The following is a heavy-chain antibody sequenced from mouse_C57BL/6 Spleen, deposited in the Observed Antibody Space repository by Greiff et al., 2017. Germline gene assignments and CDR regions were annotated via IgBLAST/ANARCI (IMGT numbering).Heavy chain of an antibody. V-gene: IGHV5-9*01. D-gene: IGHD1-3*01. CDR3: ARHGYIDAMDY. CDR1: GFTFSSYT. CDR2: ISGGGGNT. J-gene: IGHJ4*01. Sequence: EVQVVESGGGLVKPGGSLKLSCAASGFTFSSYTMSWVRQTPEKRLEWVATISGGGGNTYYPDSVKGRFTISRDNAKNTLYLQMSSLRSEDTALYYCARHGYIDAMDYWGQGTSVTVSS.